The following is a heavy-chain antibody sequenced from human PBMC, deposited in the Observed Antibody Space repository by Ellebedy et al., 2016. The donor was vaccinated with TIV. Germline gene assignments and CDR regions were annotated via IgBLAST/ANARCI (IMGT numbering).Heavy chain of an antibody. V-gene: IGHV1-18*04. CDR3: ARASGWYLVDF. Sequence: ASVKVSCKASGYTFTSYDISWVRQAPGQGLEGMGWISRYHGNTLYAQKFQGRVTMTTDTSTNTAYMELRSLRSDDTAMYYCARASGWYLVDFWGQGTLVTVSS. CDR2: ISRYHGNT. D-gene: IGHD6-19*01. CDR1: GYTFTSYD. J-gene: IGHJ4*02.